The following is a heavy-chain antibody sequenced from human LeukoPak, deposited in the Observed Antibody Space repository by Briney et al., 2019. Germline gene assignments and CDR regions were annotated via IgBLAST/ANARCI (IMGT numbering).Heavy chain of an antibody. CDR2: INTGNSYT. J-gene: IGHJ4*02. V-gene: IGHV1-3*04. CDR1: GYTFTSYA. CDR3: ARPIAVAGFDY. Sequence: VSVKVSCKASGYTFTSYAIHWVRQAPGQSLEWMGWINTGNSYTKYSQKFQGRVTITRDTSATTAYMELSSLTSEDTAVYYCARPIAVAGFDYWGQGTLVTVSS. D-gene: IGHD6-19*01.